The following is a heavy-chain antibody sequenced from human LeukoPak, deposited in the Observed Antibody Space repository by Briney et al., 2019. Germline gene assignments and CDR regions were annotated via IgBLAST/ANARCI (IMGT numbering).Heavy chain of an antibody. CDR2: ISYDGSNK. Sequence: PGGSLRLSCAASGFTFSSYGMHWVRQAPGKGLEWVAVISYDGSNKYYADSVKGRFTISRDNSKNTLYLQMNSLRAEDTAVYYCAKSRYDLYYFDYWGQGTLVTVSS. CDR1: GFTFSSYG. V-gene: IGHV3-30*18. CDR3: AKSRYDLYYFDY. J-gene: IGHJ4*02. D-gene: IGHD2-2*01.